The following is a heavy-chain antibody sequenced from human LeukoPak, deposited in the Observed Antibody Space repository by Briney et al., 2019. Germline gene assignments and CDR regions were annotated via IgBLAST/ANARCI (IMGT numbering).Heavy chain of an antibody. CDR1: GFTFSSYG. V-gene: IGHV3-30*18. D-gene: IGHD1-26*01. J-gene: IGHJ4*02. Sequence: PGRSLRLSCAASGFTFSSYGMHWVRQAPGKGLEWMAVISYDGSNKYYADSVKGRFTISRDNSKNTLYLQMNSLRAEDTAVYYCAKVQLVGAPGEFDYWGQGTLVTVSS. CDR2: ISYDGSNK. CDR3: AKVQLVGAPGEFDY.